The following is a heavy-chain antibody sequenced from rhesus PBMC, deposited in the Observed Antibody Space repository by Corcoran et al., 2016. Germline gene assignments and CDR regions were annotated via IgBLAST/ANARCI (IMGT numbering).Heavy chain of an antibody. D-gene: IGHD6-31*01. V-gene: IGHV4S10*01. J-gene: IGHJ6*01. CDR2: IYVSSTST. CDR3: ARGVVAAGGYYYGLDS. CDR1: GGSISECYR. Sequence: QVQLQESGPGVVKPPEPLSLTCAAPGGSISECYRWSWIRSPPGKGLEWIGYIYVSSTSTNYNPSLKSRVTISKDTSKNQFSLKLSSVTAADTAVYYCARGVVAAGGYYYGLDSWGQGVVVTVSS.